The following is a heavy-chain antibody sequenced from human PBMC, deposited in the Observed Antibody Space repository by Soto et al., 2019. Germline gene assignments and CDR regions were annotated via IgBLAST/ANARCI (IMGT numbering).Heavy chain of an antibody. Sequence: ETLSLTCTVSGGSISNYYWSWVRQPPGKGLEWIGYISHIGNTKYNPSLKSRVTISVDTSKNHFSLELRSVTAADTAVYFCARHLLLSGVGAMELFEYWAQRASVPVSS. D-gene: IGHD1-7*01. J-gene: IGHJ1*01. CDR3: ARHLLLSGVGAMELFEY. CDR2: ISHIGNT. V-gene: IGHV4-59*08. CDR1: GGSISNYY.